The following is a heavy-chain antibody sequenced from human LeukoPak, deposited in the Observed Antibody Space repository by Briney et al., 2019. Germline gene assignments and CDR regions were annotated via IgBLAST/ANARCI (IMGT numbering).Heavy chain of an antibody. CDR2: ISYSGET. J-gene: IGHJ4*02. Sequence: SETLSLTCTVSAPSMSRYYWSWLRQSPGPGLEWIGFISYSGETNYNPSFWSRLTISIDMSINRFSLKLTSMASADTAVYYCAREALHSGRFDSWGQGTLVTVSS. D-gene: IGHD3-10*01. CDR3: AREALHSGRFDS. CDR1: APSMSRYY. V-gene: IGHV4-59*01.